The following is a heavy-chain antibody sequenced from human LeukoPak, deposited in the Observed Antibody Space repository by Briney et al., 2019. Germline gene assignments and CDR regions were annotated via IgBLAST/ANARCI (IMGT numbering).Heavy chain of an antibody. J-gene: IGHJ4*02. D-gene: IGHD6-19*01. CDR2: VSHGDNS. CDR1: SGSISSFY. V-gene: IGHV4-59*08. Sequence: SETLSLTCTVSSGSISSFYWSWIRQPPGKGLEWIGYVSHGDNSNYNPSLKSRVSMLMDTSKTHISLKLSSVTAADTAVYYCARHNSGWIYFDFWGQGTPVTVSS. CDR3: ARHNSGWIYFDF.